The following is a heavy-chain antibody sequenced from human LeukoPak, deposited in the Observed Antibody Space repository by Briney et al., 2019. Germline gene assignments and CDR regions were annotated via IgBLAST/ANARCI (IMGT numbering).Heavy chain of an antibody. CDR2: ISWNSGSI. V-gene: IGHV3-9*01. CDR1: GFTFGDYA. J-gene: IGHJ4*02. D-gene: IGHD6-19*01. CDR3: AKDIRSSGWTGFDY. Sequence: PGGSLRLSCTASGFTFGDYAMSWFRQAPGKGLEWVSGISWNSGSIGYADSVKGRFTISRDNAKNSLYLQMNSLRAEDTALYYCAKDIRSSGWTGFDYWGQGTLVTVSS.